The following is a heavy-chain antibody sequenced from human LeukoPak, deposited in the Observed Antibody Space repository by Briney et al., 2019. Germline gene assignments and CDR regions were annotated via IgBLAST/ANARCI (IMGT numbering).Heavy chain of an antibody. CDR2: IYTSGST. J-gene: IGHJ3*02. Sequence: PSETLSLTCSVSGGSITSYYWSWIRKPAGKGLEWIGRIYTSGSTNYSPSLKSRITMSVDTSNNQFSLNLSSVTAADTAVYYCARDSTARAYDIWGQGTMVTVSS. CDR3: ARDSTARAYDI. D-gene: IGHD2-2*01. V-gene: IGHV4-4*07. CDR1: GGSITSYY.